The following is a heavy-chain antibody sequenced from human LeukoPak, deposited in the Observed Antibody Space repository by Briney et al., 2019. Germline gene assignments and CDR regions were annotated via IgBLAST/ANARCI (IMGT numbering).Heavy chain of an antibody. D-gene: IGHD3-16*01. Sequence: GGSLRLSCAASGFTFRDYYMSWIRQAPGKGLEWVSYIGTGGTPIDYADSVKGRFTISRDDAKSSLYLQMSNVRAEDTAFYYCARIYGGYWGQGALVSVSS. CDR2: IGTGGTPI. V-gene: IGHV3-11*01. CDR1: GFTFRDYY. CDR3: ARIYGGY. J-gene: IGHJ4*02.